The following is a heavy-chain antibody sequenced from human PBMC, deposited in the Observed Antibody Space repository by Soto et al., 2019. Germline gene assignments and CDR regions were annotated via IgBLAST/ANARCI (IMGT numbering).Heavy chain of an antibody. CDR1: GFTLSDFF. D-gene: IGHD3-16*01. CDR2: ISTRSSYT. Sequence: QVQLVESGGGLVKPGGSLRLSYAASGFTLSDFFMSWIRQAPGKGLEWVSYISTRSSYTNYGDSMEGRFSISRDNAKNSLYLQMNSLRAEDTAVYYCARFFEERGGFDFWGQGTLVTVSS. CDR3: ARFFEERGGFDF. J-gene: IGHJ4*02. V-gene: IGHV3-11*05.